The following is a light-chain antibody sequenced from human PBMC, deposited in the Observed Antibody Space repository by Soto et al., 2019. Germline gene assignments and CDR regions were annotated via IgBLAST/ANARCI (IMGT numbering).Light chain of an antibody. V-gene: IGKV3-15*01. CDR1: QSVATN. J-gene: IGKJ5*01. CDR3: QQYTNWPLT. CDR2: AAS. Sequence: EIVLTQSPGTLSVSPGETATLSCRASQSVATNLAWYQQDPCQAPRLLIYAASIRAPGIPARFSGSGSGTDFTLTISSLQSEDFAVYFCQQYTNWPLTFGQGTRLQIK.